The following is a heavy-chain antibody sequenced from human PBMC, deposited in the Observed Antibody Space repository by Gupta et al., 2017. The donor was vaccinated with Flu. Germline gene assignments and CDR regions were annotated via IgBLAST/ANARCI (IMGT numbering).Heavy chain of an antibody. Sequence: EVQLVESGGGLVQPGGSLSLSCAASGFTFSSYEMNWVRQAPGKGLEGVSYISSSGSTIYYADSVKGRFTISRDNAKNALYLQMNSLRAEDTAVYYCARYRDSGYDYVLGYWGQGTLVTVSS. CDR2: ISSSGSTI. D-gene: IGHD5-12*01. J-gene: IGHJ4*02. V-gene: IGHV3-48*03. CDR3: ARYRDSGYDYVLGY. CDR1: GFTFSSYE.